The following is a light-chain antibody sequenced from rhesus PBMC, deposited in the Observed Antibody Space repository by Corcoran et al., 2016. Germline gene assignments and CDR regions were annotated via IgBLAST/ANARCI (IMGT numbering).Light chain of an antibody. V-gene: IGKV1-32*01. CDR3: QQYNSLPYS. CDR2: YGK. CDR1: QEISSY. J-gene: IGKJ2*01. Sequence: DIQMTQSPSSLSASVGDRVTITCRASQEISSYLNWYQQKQGKAPKHLIYYGKRLESGVPSRFSGSGSGAAFTLTISSLQPEDFATYYCQQYNSLPYSFGQGTKVEI.